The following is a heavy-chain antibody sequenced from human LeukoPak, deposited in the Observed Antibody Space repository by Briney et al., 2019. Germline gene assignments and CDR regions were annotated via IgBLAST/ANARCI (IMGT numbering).Heavy chain of an antibody. V-gene: IGHV3-23*01. CDR1: GFTFSTYA. CDR3: ARVGQLGGEFFDY. J-gene: IGHJ4*02. D-gene: IGHD3-10*01. CDR2: ISDSGGST. Sequence: GGSLRLSCAASGFTFSTYAMSWVRQAPGKGREWVSGISDSGGSTYYAESVKGRFTVSRENSKNTVYMQMRTLRVEDTAVYYCARVGQLGGEFFDYWGQGTLVTVSS.